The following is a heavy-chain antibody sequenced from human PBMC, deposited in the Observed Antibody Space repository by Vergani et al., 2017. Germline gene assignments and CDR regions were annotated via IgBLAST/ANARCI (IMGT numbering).Heavy chain of an antibody. CDR1: GGTFSSYA. V-gene: IGHV1-69*13. D-gene: IGHD5-24*01. J-gene: IGHJ6*02. Sequence: QVQLVQSGAEVKKPGSSVKVSCKASGGTFSSYAISWVRQAPGQGLEWMGRIIPIFGTANYAQKFQGRVTITADESTSTAYLGLSSLRSEDTAVYYCARAGNGYXHGGRYYYYYGMDVWGQGTTVTVSS. CDR2: IIPIFGTA. CDR3: ARAGNGYXHGGRYYYYYGMDV.